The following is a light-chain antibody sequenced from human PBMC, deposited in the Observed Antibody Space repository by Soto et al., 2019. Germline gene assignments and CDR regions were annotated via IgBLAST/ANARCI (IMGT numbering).Light chain of an antibody. J-gene: IGKJ1*01. V-gene: IGKV1-39*01. CDR1: QSITTY. CDR2: AAS. Sequence: DIQMTQSPSSLSASVGDRVTITCRATQSITTYLDWYQQKPGKAPKVLIYAASTLQSGVPSRFSGSGSGTDFTLTISSLQPADFATYYCQQNYSTSWTFGQGTKVDIK. CDR3: QQNYSTSWT.